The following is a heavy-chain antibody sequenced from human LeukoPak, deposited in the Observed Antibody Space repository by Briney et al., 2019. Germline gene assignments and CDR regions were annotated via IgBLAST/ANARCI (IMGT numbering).Heavy chain of an antibody. J-gene: IGHJ4*02. CDR2: ISYDGSNK. CDR3: ARGESLVTTIDY. Sequence: GGSLRLSCAASGFTFSSYAMHWVRQAPGKGQEWVAVISYDGSNKYYADSVKGRFTISRDNSKNTLYLQMNSLRAEDTAVYYCARGESLVTTIDYWGQGTLVTVSS. V-gene: IGHV3-30-3*01. CDR1: GFTFSSYA. D-gene: IGHD5-12*01.